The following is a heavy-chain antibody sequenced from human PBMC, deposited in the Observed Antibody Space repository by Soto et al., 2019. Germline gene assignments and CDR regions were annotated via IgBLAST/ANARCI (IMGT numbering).Heavy chain of an antibody. V-gene: IGHV1-8*02. D-gene: IGHD3-3*01. J-gene: IGHJ6*03. CDR3: ARGREFSHYDFWSGYLYPMDV. CDR2: MNPNSGNT. CDR1: LYTFTNFY. Sequence: ASAKGSLPASLYTFTNFYINRVGPAPGKRVEGVGWMNPNSGNTGYAQKFQGRVTMTRNTSISTAYMELSSLRSEDTAVYYCARGREFSHYDFWSGYLYPMDVWGKGTTVTVSS.